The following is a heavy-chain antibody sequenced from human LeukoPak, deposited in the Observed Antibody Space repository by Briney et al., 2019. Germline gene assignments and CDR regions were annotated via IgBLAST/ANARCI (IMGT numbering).Heavy chain of an antibody. Sequence: GGSLRLSCAASGFTFSSYWMHWVRQAPGKGLVWVSRIKSDGSTNYADSVKGRFTISRDNAKDTLYLQMKSLRDEDTAVYYCARDFKDLGAWGQGALVTVSS. CDR2: IKSDGST. V-gene: IGHV3-74*01. CDR3: ARDFKDLGA. J-gene: IGHJ5*02. CDR1: GFTFSSYW. D-gene: IGHD3-16*01.